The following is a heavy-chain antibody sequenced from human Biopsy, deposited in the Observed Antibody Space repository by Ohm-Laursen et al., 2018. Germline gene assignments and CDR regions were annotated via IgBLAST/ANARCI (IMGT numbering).Heavy chain of an antibody. D-gene: IGHD5-12*01. CDR1: GGSFSGSY. V-gene: IGHV4-34*01. CDR3: ARWEVGYSANDLRFDY. J-gene: IGHJ4*02. Sequence: SDTLSLTCAVYGGSFSGSYWTWIRQPPGKGLEWLGDMYHSGSTNHNPSLKSRVTISMGTSKIQFSLKLTSVTAADTAVYYCARWEVGYSANDLRFDYWGQGTLVTVSS. CDR2: MYHSGST.